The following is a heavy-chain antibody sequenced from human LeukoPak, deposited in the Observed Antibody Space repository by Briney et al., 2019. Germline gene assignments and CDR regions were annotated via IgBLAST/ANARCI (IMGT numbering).Heavy chain of an antibody. D-gene: IGHD4-23*01. V-gene: IGHV1-18*01. J-gene: IGHJ4*02. CDR3: AKDFLPVGTPSNYFDY. CDR1: GYTFSNYG. CDR2: ISAYKGDT. Sequence: ASVKVSCKTSGYTFSNYGIAWVRQAPGQGCEWMGWISAYKGDTIYAQKFEGRFTMTTDTSTTTAYMELRSLRSEDTAVYYCAKDFLPVGTPSNYFDYWGQGTLVTVSS.